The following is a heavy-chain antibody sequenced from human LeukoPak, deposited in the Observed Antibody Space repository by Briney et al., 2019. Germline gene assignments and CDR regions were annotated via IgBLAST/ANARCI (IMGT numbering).Heavy chain of an antibody. Sequence: SETLSLTCAVYGGSFSGYYWSWIRQPPGKGLEWIGEINHSGSTNYNPSLKSRVTISVDTSKNQFSLKLSSVTAADTAVYYCARGSIAARPYDYWGQGTLVTVSS. CDR3: ARGSIAARPYDY. D-gene: IGHD6-6*01. CDR1: GGSFSGYY. V-gene: IGHV4-34*01. CDR2: INHSGST. J-gene: IGHJ4*02.